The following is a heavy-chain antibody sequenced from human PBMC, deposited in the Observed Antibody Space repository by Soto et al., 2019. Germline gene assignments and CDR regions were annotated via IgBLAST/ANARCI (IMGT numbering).Heavy chain of an antibody. J-gene: IGHJ6*02. CDR1: GYTFTNYD. V-gene: IGHV1-18*01. CDR3: ARGYYYGSGRPTPGGMDV. Sequence: QVHLVQSGAEVKKPGASVKVSCKASGYTFTNYDINWVRQAPGQGLEWMGWISTYTGNTNYEQKLQGRVTMTTDTPTSTAYMELRSLKSDDTAVYYCARGYYYGSGRPTPGGMDVWGQGTTVTVSS. CDR2: ISTYTGNT. D-gene: IGHD3-10*01.